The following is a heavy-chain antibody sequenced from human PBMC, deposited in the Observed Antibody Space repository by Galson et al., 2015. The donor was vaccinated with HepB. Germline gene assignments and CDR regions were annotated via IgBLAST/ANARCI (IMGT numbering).Heavy chain of an antibody. Sequence: SVKVSCKASGYKFTSYYMHWVRQAPGQGLEWMGIINPSGGSTDYAQKFRGRLTMTRDTSISTAYMELSRLRSDDTAVYYCARAPADCSSTSCYGPPGFYGMDVWGQGTTVTVSS. CDR3: ARAPADCSSTSCYGPPGFYGMDV. V-gene: IGHV1-46*01. CDR1: GYKFTSYY. D-gene: IGHD2-2*01. CDR2: INPSGGST. J-gene: IGHJ6*02.